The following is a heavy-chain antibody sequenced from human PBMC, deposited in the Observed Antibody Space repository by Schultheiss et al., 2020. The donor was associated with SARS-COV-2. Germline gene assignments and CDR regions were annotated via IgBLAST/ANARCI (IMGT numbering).Heavy chain of an antibody. CDR3: ARGRRAEGSGWYSD. V-gene: IGHV1-18*04. J-gene: IGHJ4*02. Sequence: ASVKVSCKASGYTFTSYGISWVRQAPGQGLEWMGWISAYNGNTNYAQKLQGRVTMTTDTSTSTAYMELRSLRSDDTAVYYCARGRRAEGSGWYSDWGQGTLVTVSS. D-gene: IGHD6-19*01. CDR1: GYTFTSYG. CDR2: ISAYNGNT.